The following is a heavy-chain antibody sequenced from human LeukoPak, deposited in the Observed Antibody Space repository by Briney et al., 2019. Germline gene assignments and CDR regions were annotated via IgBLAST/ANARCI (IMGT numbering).Heavy chain of an antibody. CDR2: MNPNNGNT. V-gene: IGHV1-8*03. D-gene: IGHD2-15*01. CDR3: ARRDCSGGSCYEDWFDP. J-gene: IGHJ5*02. Sequence: ASVTVSCKASGYTFTSYDINWVRQAPGQGLEWMGWMNPNNGNTGYAQKFQGRVTFTWNTSISTVYMELSSLRSEDTAVYYCARRDCSGGSCYEDWFDPWGQGTLVTVSS. CDR1: GYTFTSYD.